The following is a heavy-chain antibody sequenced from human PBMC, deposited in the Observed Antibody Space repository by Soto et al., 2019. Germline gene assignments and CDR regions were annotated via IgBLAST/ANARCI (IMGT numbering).Heavy chain of an antibody. CDR1: GFTFSTYT. Sequence: GGSLRLSCAASGFTFSTYTMNWVRQAPGKGLEWVSSIIGTSNYKYYADSMKGRFSVSRDNTKNSVYLQMNSLRAEDTAVYYCAREIGYCASTSCMYGLDVWGQGTTVTVSS. V-gene: IGHV3-21*01. CDR3: AREIGYCASTSCMYGLDV. CDR2: IIGTSNYK. D-gene: IGHD2-2*01. J-gene: IGHJ6*02.